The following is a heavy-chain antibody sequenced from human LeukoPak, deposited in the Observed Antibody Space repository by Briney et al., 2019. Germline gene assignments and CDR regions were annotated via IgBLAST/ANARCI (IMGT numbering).Heavy chain of an antibody. Sequence: PSETLSLTCTVSGGSISSYYWSWIRQPPGKGLEWIGYIYYSGSTNYNPSLKSRVTISVDTSKNQFSLKLSSVTAADTAVYYCARLRTWPDKYYFDYWGQGTLVTVSS. CDR3: ARLRTWPDKYYFDY. CDR1: GGSISSYY. J-gene: IGHJ4*02. CDR2: IYYSGST. V-gene: IGHV4-59*08. D-gene: IGHD5-12*01.